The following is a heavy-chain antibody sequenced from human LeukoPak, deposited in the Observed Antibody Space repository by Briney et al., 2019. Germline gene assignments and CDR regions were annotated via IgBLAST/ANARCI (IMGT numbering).Heavy chain of an antibody. D-gene: IGHD6-25*01. CDR1: GFTFSSYA. J-gene: IGHJ6*03. CDR2: ISGSGGST. V-gene: IGHV3-23*01. Sequence: PGGSLRLSCAASGFTFSSYAMSWVRQAPGKGLEWVSAISGSGGSTYYADSVKGRFTISRDASKNTLYLQMNSLRAEDTAVYYCAKPANAAYFYYLDVWGKGTTVTVSS. CDR3: AKPANAAYFYYLDV.